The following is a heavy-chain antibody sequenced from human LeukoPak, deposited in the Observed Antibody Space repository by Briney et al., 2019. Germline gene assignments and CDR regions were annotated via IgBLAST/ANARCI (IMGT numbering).Heavy chain of an antibody. CDR3: ARAENAAYSWFDP. CDR1: GFTFSDYW. V-gene: IGHV3-74*01. D-gene: IGHD2-15*01. J-gene: IGHJ5*02. CDR2: INGDGSTT. Sequence: PGGSLRLSCAASGFTFSDYWMHWVRKAPGKGLVWVSRINGDGSTTSYADSVKGRFTISRDNAKNTLYLQMNSLRAEDTAVYYCARAENAAYSWFDPWGQGTLVTVSS.